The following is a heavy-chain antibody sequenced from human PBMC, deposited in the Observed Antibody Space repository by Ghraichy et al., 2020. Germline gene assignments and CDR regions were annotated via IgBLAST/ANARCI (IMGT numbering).Heavy chain of an antibody. D-gene: IGHD5-12*01. CDR1: GFIFSNYW. CDR3: ARDRHIVVDGRRGDY. V-gene: IGHV3-7*01. Sequence: GGSLRLSCTASGFIFSNYWMSWVRQAPGKGLEWVANMNQDGSEKYHVNSVKGRFTISRDNAKDSLYLQMNSLRAEDTAVYYCARDRHIVVDGRRGDYWGQGTLVTVSS. CDR2: MNQDGSEK. J-gene: IGHJ4*02.